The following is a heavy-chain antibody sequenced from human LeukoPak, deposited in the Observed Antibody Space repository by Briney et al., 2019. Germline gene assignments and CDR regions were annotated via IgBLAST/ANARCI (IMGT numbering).Heavy chain of an antibody. J-gene: IGHJ5*02. CDR1: GGTFSSYA. Sequence: SVKVSCKASGGTFSSYAISWVRQAPGQGLEWMGGIIPIFGTANYAQKFQGRVTITAGESTSTAYMELSSLRSEDTAVYYCARVVGGSFISWFDPWGQGTLVTVSS. CDR2: IIPIFGTA. V-gene: IGHV1-69*13. D-gene: IGHD2-15*01. CDR3: ARVVGGSFISWFDP.